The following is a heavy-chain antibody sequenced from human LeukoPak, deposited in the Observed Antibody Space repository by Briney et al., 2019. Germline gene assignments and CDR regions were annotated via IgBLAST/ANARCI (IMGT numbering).Heavy chain of an antibody. CDR1: GGSISSGSYY. V-gene: IGHV4-61*09. CDR3: ASGALRTVTTPRAFDI. D-gene: IGHD4-17*01. CDR2: IYRSGST. Sequence: SQTLSLTCTVSGGSISSGSYYWSWIRQPAGKRLEWIGHIYRSGSTNYNPSLKSRVTITVDTSKNQFSLKLSSVTAADTAVYYCASGALRTVTTPRAFDIWGQGTMVTVSS. J-gene: IGHJ3*02.